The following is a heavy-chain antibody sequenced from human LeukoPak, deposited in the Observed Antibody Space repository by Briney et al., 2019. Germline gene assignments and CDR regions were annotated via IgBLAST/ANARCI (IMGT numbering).Heavy chain of an antibody. V-gene: IGHV1-18*01. CDR2: ISAYNGNT. Sequence: ASVKVSCKASGYTFTSYGISWVRQAPGQGLEWMGWISAYNGNTNYAQKLPGRVTMTTDTSTSTAYMELRSLRSDDTAVYYCARDRFVVVPAAMSNNDNALSYWGQGTLVTVSS. J-gene: IGHJ4*02. CDR3: ARDRFVVVPAAMSNNDNALSY. D-gene: IGHD2-2*01. CDR1: GYTFTSYG.